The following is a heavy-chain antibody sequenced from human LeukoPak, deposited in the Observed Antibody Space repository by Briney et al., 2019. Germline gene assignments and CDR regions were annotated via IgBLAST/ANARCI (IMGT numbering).Heavy chain of an antibody. CDR3: ARDRDSSSYYYGMDV. D-gene: IGHD6-13*01. V-gene: IGHV3-11*01. Sequence: GGSLRLSCAASGFTFSDYYMSWIRQAPGKGLEWVSYISSSGSTIYYADSVKGRFTISRDNAKNSLYLQMNSLRAEVTAVYYCARDRDSSSYYYGMDVWGQGTTVTVSS. CDR2: ISSSGSTI. J-gene: IGHJ6*02. CDR1: GFTFSDYY.